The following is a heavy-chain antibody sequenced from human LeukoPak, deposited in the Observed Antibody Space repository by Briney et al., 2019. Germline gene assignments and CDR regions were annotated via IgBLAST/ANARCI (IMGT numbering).Heavy chain of an antibody. CDR1: GFTVSNNY. CDR3: AIRKQQVVPPRAYPYYYGMDV. D-gene: IGHD6-13*01. Sequence: PGGSLRLSCSASGFTVSNNYMSWVRQAPGKGLEWVSGISGSGGSTYYADSVKGRFTISRDKSKNTLYLLMISLRAEDTAVYYCAIRKQQVVPPRAYPYYYGMDVWGQGTTVTVSS. J-gene: IGHJ6*02. CDR2: ISGSGGST. V-gene: IGHV3-23*01.